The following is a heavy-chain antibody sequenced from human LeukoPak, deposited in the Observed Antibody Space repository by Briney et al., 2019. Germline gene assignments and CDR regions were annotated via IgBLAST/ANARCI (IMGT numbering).Heavy chain of an antibody. CDR2: IYHGGST. D-gene: IGHD1-26*01. V-gene: IGHV4-38-2*01. CDR1: GYSISSGYY. Sequence: SETLSLTCAASGYSISSGYYWGWIRQPPGKGLEWIGSIYHGGSTYYNPSLKSRVTISVDTSKNQFSLKLGSVTAADTAVYYCARLYSGSINDAFDIWGQGTMVTVSS. CDR3: ARLYSGSINDAFDI. J-gene: IGHJ3*02.